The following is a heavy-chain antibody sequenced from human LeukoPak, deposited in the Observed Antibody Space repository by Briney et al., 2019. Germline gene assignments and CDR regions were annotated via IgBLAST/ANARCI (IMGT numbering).Heavy chain of an antibody. CDR3: ARSDSGGYYNEY. CDR2: IYYSGST. CDR1: GGSIGKYY. Sequence: SETLYLTCNMSGGSIGKYYWSRIRQSPGEGLEWIGNIYYSGSTNYNPSLESRVTISVDTSKNEFSLKMSSVTTADTAVYYCARSDSGGYYNEYWGQGALVTVSA. J-gene: IGHJ4*02. D-gene: IGHD3-22*01. V-gene: IGHV4-59*01.